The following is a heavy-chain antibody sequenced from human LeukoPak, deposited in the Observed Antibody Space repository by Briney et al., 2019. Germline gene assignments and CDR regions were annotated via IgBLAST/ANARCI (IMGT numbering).Heavy chain of an antibody. Sequence: SETLSLTCTVSGGSISSYYWSWIRQPPGKGLEWIGYIYYSGSTNYNPSLKSQVTISVDTSKNQFSLKLSSVTAADTAVYYCARGYSGYGDYVDYWGQGTLVTVSS. CDR2: IYYSGST. CDR1: GGSISSYY. CDR3: ARGYSGYGDYVDY. V-gene: IGHV4-59*01. D-gene: IGHD4-17*01. J-gene: IGHJ4*02.